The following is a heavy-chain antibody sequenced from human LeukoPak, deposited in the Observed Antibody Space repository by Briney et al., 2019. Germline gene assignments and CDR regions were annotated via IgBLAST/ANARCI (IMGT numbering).Heavy chain of an antibody. CDR3: ARAWPKGGFYFDY. CDR1: GYTFTTYY. J-gene: IGHJ4*02. D-gene: IGHD3-16*01. CDR2: INPSGGSI. V-gene: IGHV1-46*01. Sequence: GASVKVSCKASGYTFTTYYMHWVRQTPGQGLEWMGIINPSGGSITYAQKFQGRVTMTRDTSTSIVYMELSSLRSEDTALYYCARAWPKGGFYFDYWGQGTLVTVSS.